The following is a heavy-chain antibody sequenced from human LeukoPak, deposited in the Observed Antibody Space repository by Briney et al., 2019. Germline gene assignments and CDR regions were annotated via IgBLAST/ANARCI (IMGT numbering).Heavy chain of an antibody. V-gene: IGHV4-61*02. Sequence: SETLSLTCTVSGGSVGSDNSYWNWIRQPAGKGLEWIGRIYADGSFTYNPSLKSRVTILVDTSKNQFSLRLSSMTAADTAVYYCARGYYYRTWGQGTLVTVSS. J-gene: IGHJ4*02. CDR1: GGSVGSDNSY. CDR3: ARGYYYRT. CDR2: IYADGSF. D-gene: IGHD3-10*01.